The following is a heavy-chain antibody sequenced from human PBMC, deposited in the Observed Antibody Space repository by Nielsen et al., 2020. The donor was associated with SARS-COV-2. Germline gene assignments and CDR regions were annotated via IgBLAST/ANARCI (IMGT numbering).Heavy chain of an antibody. V-gene: IGHV1-69*13. D-gene: IGHD2-8*01. Sequence: SVKVSCKASGGTFSSYAISWVRQAPGQGLEWMGGIIPIFGTANYAQKFQGRVTITADESTSTAYMELRSLRSDDTAVYYCARDDALNAGLYFDYWGQGTLVTVSS. CDR2: IIPIFGTA. CDR3: ARDDALNAGLYFDY. CDR1: GGTFSSYA. J-gene: IGHJ4*02.